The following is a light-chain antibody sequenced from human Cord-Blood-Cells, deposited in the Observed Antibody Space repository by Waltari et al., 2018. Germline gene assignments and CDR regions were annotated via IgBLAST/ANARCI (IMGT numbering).Light chain of an antibody. CDR2: LGS. J-gene: IGKJ3*01. Sequence: DFVMTQSSLSLPVTPGEPPSISFRSSQSLLHSNGYNYLDWYLQKPGQSPQLLIYLGSNRASGVPDRFSGSGSGTDFTLKISRVEAEDVGVYYCMQALQTPFTFGPGTKVDIK. CDR1: QSLLHSNGYNY. CDR3: MQALQTPFT. V-gene: IGKV2-28*01.